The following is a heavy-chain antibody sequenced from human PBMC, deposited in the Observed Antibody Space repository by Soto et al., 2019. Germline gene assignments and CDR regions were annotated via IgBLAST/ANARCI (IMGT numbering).Heavy chain of an antibody. CDR1: GGSISSGGYY. J-gene: IGHJ6*02. V-gene: IGHV4-31*03. CDR2: IYYSWST. Sequence: QVQLQESGPGLVKPSQTLSLTCTVSGGSISSGGYYWSCIRQHPGKVLEWIGYIYYSWSTYYNPSLKSRVTISVDTSKNQFSLKLSSVTAADTAVYYCARELRFGEDYYGMDVWGQGTTVTVSS. D-gene: IGHD3-10*01. CDR3: ARELRFGEDYYGMDV.